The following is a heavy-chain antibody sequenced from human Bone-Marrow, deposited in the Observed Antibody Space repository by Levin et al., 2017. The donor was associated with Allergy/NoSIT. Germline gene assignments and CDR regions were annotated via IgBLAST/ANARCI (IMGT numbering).Heavy chain of an antibody. CDR1: GYTFTDYY. D-gene: IGHD3-9*01. J-gene: IGHJ5*02. Sequence: PMASVKVSCKASGYTFTDYYMHWVRRAPGQDFEWMGFISPDSGSAIYAQKFQGRVTMTRDTSMSTAYMEVSSLRSDDTAIYYCARTLHRHDILPNFDPWGQGTLVTVSS. CDR3: ARTLHRHDILPNFDP. V-gene: IGHV1-2*02. CDR2: ISPDSGSA.